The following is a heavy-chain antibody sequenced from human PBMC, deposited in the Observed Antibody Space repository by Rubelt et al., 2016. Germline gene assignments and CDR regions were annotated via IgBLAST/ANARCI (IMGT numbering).Heavy chain of an antibody. J-gene: IGHJ3*02. CDR1: GFTFSSYA. V-gene: IGHV3-21*04. CDR2: ISSSSSYI. Sequence: VQLVESGGGVVQPGRSLRLSCAASGFTFSSYAMHWVRQAPGKGLEWVSSISSSSSYIFYADSVKGRFTITRDNAKNSLYLQMNRLRAEDTAVYYCAKVPVYYYDSSPIWGQGTMVTVSS. CDR3: AKVPVYYYDSSPI. D-gene: IGHD3-22*01.